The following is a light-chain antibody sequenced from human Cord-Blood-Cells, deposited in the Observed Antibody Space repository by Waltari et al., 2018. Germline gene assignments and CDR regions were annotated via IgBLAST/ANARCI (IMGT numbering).Light chain of an antibody. Sequence: IQLTQSPSSLSASVGDRVTLTCRDSQGISSYLAWYQQKPGKAPKLLIYAASTLQSGVPSRFSGSGSGTDFTLTISSLQPEDFATYYCQQLNSYPLTFGGGTKVEIK. CDR2: AAS. J-gene: IGKJ4*01. CDR3: QQLNSYPLT. CDR1: QGISSY. V-gene: IGKV1-9*01.